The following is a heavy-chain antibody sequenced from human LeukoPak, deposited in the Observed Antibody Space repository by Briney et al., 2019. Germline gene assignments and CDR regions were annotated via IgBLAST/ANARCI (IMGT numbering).Heavy chain of an antibody. CDR3: AELGITMIGGV. D-gene: IGHD3-10*02. CDR2: ISSSGSTI. V-gene: IGHV3-48*03. J-gene: IGHJ6*04. Sequence: GGSLRLSCAASGFTFSSYEMNWVRQAPGKGLEWVSYISSSGSTIYYADSVKGRFTISRDNAKNSLYLQMNSLRAEDTAVYYCAELGITMIGGVWGRGATVTISS. CDR1: GFTFSSYE.